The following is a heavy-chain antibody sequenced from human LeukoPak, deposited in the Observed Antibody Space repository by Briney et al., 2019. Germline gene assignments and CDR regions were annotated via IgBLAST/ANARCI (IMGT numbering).Heavy chain of an antibody. Sequence: GGSLRLSCTGSGFNFGDYGLSWVRQAPGKGLEWIGFIRRRTNDGTTEYAASIKGRFTISRDDSKSIAYLQMNGLQTEDTALYYCTRADGDYDHHFFDYWGQGTQVIVSS. CDR1: GFNFGDYG. CDR2: IRRRTNDGTT. D-gene: IGHD4-17*01. CDR3: TRADGDYDHHFFDY. J-gene: IGHJ4*02. V-gene: IGHV3-49*04.